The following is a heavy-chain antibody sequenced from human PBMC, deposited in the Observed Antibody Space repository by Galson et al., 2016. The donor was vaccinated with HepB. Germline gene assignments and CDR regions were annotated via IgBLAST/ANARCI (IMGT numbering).Heavy chain of an antibody. CDR1: GFTFTHHQ. J-gene: IGHJ4*02. CDR3: ARDLSGPDY. Sequence: SLRLSCAVSGFTFTHHQMHWVRQVPGKGLVWVSRIEPDGSRPIYADSVKGRFTISRDNAENTLYLQMNSLRDGDTAVYYCARDLSGPDYWGQGTLVTVSS. V-gene: IGHV3-74*01. CDR2: IEPDGSRP.